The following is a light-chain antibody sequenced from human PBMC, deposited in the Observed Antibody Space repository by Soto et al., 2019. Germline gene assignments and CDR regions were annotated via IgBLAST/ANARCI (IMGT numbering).Light chain of an antibody. V-gene: IGKV3-11*01. Sequence: EIVLTQSPTTLSLSPGERATLSCRASQSVSSYLAWYQQKPGQAPRLLIYDASNRATGIPARFSGSGSGTDFTLTISSLEPEDFAVYYCQQRSNWPRLTFGRGTKVEI. J-gene: IGKJ4*01. CDR2: DAS. CDR1: QSVSSY. CDR3: QQRSNWPRLT.